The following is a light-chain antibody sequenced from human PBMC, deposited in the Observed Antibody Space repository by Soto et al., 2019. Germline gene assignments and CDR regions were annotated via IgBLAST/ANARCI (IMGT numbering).Light chain of an antibody. J-gene: IGKJ2*01. V-gene: IGKV3-11*01. CDR2: DTV. CDR3: QQRSNWPPGYT. Sequence: ELVLTQSPATLSLSPGERATLSCRASQSVSSHLAWYQQKPGQAPRLLMYDTVNWDTGIPARFNGSGSGTDFTLTISSLEPQHFAFYYCQQRSNWPPGYTFGQGTKLEIK. CDR1: QSVSSH.